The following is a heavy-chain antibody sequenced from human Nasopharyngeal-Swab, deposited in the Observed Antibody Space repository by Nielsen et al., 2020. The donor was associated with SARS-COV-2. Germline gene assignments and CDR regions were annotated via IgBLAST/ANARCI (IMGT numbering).Heavy chain of an antibody. J-gene: IGHJ6*02. CDR2: IIPIFGTA. CDR3: ARWGIVATGSYYYYGMDV. V-gene: IGHV1-69*01. Sequence: WVRQAPGQGLEWMGGIIPIFGTANYAQKFRSRVTITADESTSTAYMELSSLRSEDTAVYYCARWGIVATGSYYYYGMDVWGQGTTVTVSS. D-gene: IGHD5-12*01.